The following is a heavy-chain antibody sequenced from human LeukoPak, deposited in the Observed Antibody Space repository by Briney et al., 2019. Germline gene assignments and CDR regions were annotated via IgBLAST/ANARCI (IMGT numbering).Heavy chain of an antibody. Sequence: ASVKVSCKVSGGTNYAISWVRQAPGQGLEWMGIINPSGGSTSYAQKFQGRVTMTRDMSTSTVYMELSSLRSEDTAVYYCARAIYQWEPGDYWGQGTLVTVSS. CDR1: GGTNYA. CDR3: ARAIYQWEPGDY. V-gene: IGHV1-46*01. J-gene: IGHJ4*02. D-gene: IGHD1-14*01. CDR2: INPSGGST.